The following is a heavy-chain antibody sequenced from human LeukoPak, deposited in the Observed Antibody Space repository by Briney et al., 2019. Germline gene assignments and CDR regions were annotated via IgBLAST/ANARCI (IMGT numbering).Heavy chain of an antibody. CDR2: ISSSGTTI. CDR1: GFTFSNYE. J-gene: IGHJ5*02. V-gene: IGHV3-48*03. CDR3: ARDGSYYTNNWFAP. D-gene: IGHD1-26*01. Sequence: PGGSLRLSCAASGFTFSNYEMNWVRQAPGKGLEWVSYISSSGTTIYYTDSVKGRFTISRDNAKNSLYLQMNSLRAEDTAVYYCARDGSYYTNNWFAPWGQGTLVTVSS.